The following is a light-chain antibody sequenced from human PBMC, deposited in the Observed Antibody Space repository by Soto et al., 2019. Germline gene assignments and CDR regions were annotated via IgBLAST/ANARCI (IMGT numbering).Light chain of an antibody. Sequence: QSALTQPPSASGTPGQRVTISCSGSSSNIGSNSVNWYQQLPGAAPKLLIYSNNQRPSGVPDRFSGSKSGTSASLAISGLQPEDEADYYCAAWDDSLNGREVFGTGTKLTVL. CDR1: SSNIGSNS. V-gene: IGLV1-44*01. CDR3: AAWDDSLNGREV. CDR2: SNN. J-gene: IGLJ1*01.